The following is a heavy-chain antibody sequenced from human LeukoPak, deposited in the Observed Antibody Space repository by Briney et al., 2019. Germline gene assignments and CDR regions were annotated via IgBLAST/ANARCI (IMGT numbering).Heavy chain of an antibody. J-gene: IGHJ6*02. CDR3: AVVGSGSYTMVYYYYGMDV. CDR1: GGTFSSYA. CDR2: IIPIFGTA. V-gene: IGHV1-69*13. Sequence: GASVKVSCKASGGTFSSYAISWVRQAPGQGLEWMGGIIPIFGTANYAQKFQGRVTITADESTSTAYMELSSLRSEDTAVYYCAVVGSGSYTMVYYYYGMDVWAKGPRSPSP. D-gene: IGHD3-10*01.